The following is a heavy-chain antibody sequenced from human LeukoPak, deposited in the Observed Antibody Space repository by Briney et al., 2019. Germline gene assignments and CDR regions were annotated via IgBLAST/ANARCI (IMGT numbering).Heavy chain of an antibody. D-gene: IGHD3-22*01. Sequence: GASVKVSCKASGYTFTSYGISWVRQAPGQGLEWMGWISAYNGNTNYAQKLHGRVTMTTDTSTSTAYMELRSLRSDDTAVYYCARDKQAVVVVNDAFDIWGQGTMVTVSS. CDR3: ARDKQAVVVVNDAFDI. J-gene: IGHJ3*02. CDR1: GYTFTSYG. CDR2: ISAYNGNT. V-gene: IGHV1-18*01.